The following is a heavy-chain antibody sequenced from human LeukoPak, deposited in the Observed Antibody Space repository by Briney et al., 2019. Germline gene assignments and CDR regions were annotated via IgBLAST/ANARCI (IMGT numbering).Heavy chain of an antibody. CDR1: GYTFTSYG. D-gene: IGHD6-19*01. CDR2: ISAYNGNT. CDR3: ARDGEHSSGWPLFDY. V-gene: IGHV1-18*04. Sequence: ASVKVACKASGYTFTSYGISWVRQAPGQGLEWMGWISAYNGNTNYAQKLQGRVTMTTDTSTSTAYMELRSLRSDDTAVYYCARDGEHSSGWPLFDYWGQGTLVTVSS. J-gene: IGHJ4*02.